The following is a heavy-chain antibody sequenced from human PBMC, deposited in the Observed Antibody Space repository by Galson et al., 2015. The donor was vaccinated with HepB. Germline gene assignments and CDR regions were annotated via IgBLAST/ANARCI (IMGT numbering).Heavy chain of an antibody. V-gene: IGHV3-33*08. CDR1: GFTFSSYG. J-gene: IGHJ5*02. CDR2: IWSGATKK. D-gene: IGHD3-10*01. Sequence: SLRLSCAASGFTFSSYGMHWVRQAPGEGLEWVAGIWSGATKKYYADSVKGRVTISRDNSKNTLYLQMNSLRVEDTAVYYCARDDGSGSSWSRFDPWGQGTLVIVSS. CDR3: ARDDGSGSSWSRFDP.